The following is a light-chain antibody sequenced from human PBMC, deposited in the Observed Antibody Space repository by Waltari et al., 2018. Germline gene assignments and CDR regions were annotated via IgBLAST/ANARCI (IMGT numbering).Light chain of an antibody. J-gene: IGKJ1*01. CDR3: QHNVRLPVT. Sequence: IVLTQSPGTLSLSTGESATLPCRASQNVGRSLVWYQQKPGQAPRLLIYDTSTRATGIPDRFSGSGSGTDFSLSIARLEPEDFAVYYCQHNVRLPVTFGQGTKVEI. CDR2: DTS. CDR1: QNVGRS. V-gene: IGKV3-20*01.